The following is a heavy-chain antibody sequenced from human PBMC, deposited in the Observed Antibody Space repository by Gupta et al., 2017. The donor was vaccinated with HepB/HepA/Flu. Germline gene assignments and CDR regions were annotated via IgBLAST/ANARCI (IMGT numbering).Heavy chain of an antibody. D-gene: IGHD3-22*01. CDR3: ARGWNYYDSNLGWFDP. J-gene: IGHJ5*02. Sequence: LSCAASGFTVSSNYMSWVRQAPGKGLEWVSVIYSGGSTYYADSVKGRFTISRDNSKNTLYLQMNSLRAEDTAVYYCARGWNYYDSNLGWFDPWGQGTLVTVSS. CDR2: IYSGGST. CDR1: GFTVSSNY. V-gene: IGHV3-66*01.